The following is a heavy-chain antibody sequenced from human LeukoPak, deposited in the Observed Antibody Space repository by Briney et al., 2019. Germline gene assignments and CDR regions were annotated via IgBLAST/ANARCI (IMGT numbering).Heavy chain of an antibody. Sequence: SETLSLTCTVSGRSISSYYWSWIRQPAGKGLEWIGRIYTSWRTNYNPSLKSRVTISLVTSKNQFSLKLSSLRSEDTAVYYCARGCGATYYYYYYYMDVWGKGTTVTVSS. CDR3: ARGCGATYYYYYYYMDV. D-gene: IGHD1-26*01. CDR2: IYTSWRT. CDR1: GRSISSYY. J-gene: IGHJ6*03. V-gene: IGHV4-4*07.